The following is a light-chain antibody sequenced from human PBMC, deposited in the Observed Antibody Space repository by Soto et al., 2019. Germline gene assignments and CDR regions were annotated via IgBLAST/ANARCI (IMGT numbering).Light chain of an antibody. CDR2: GAS. V-gene: IGKV3-20*01. CDR1: QRVSSSY. Sequence: EIVLTQSPGTLSLSPEERATLSCRASQRVSSSYLAWYQQKPGKAPRPLIYGASSRAIGIPDRFSGSGSGTDFTLTISRLEPEDFAVYYCQQYGSSPWTFGQGTKVEIK. J-gene: IGKJ1*01. CDR3: QQYGSSPWT.